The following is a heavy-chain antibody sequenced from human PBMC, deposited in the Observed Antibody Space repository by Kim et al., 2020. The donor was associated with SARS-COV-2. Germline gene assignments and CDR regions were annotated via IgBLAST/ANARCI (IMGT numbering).Heavy chain of an antibody. CDR1: GYTFTSYY. CDR2: INPSGGST. J-gene: IGHJ6*02. D-gene: IGHD2-15*01. Sequence: ASVKVSCKASGYTFTSYYMHWVRQAPGQGLEWMGIINPSGGSTSYAQKFQGRVTMTRDTSTSTVYMELSSLRSEDTAVYYCASGGQGYCSGGSCYPEDYYYGMDVWGQGTTVTVSS. V-gene: IGHV1-46*01. CDR3: ASGGQGYCSGGSCYPEDYYYGMDV.